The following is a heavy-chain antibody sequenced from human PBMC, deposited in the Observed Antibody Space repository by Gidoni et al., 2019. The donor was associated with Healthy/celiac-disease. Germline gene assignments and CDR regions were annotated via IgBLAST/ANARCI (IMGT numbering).Heavy chain of an antibody. CDR1: GFTVSSNY. V-gene: IGHV3-66*02. Sequence: EVQLVESGGGLVQPGGSLRLSCAASGFTVSSNYMSWVRQAPGKGLEWVSVIYSGGSTYYADSVKGRFTISRDNSKNTLYLQMNSLRAEDTAVYYCATSLYVRFLEWFFDYWGQGTLVTVSS. J-gene: IGHJ4*02. D-gene: IGHD3-3*01. CDR3: ATSLYVRFLEWFFDY. CDR2: IYSGGST.